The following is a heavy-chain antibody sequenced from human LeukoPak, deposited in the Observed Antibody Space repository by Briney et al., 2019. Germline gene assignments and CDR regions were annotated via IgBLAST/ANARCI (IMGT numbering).Heavy chain of an antibody. D-gene: IGHD4-23*01. CDR2: INPNSGGT. Sequence: ASVKVSCKAPGGTFTSYSYAISWVRQAPGQGLEWMGWINPNSGGTNYAQKFQGRVTMTRDTSISTAYMELSRLRSDDTAVYYCARVGALGTDYGGNSGPVSMDVWGHGTTVTVSS. J-gene: IGHJ6*02. CDR3: ARVGALGTDYGGNSGPVSMDV. V-gene: IGHV1-2*02. CDR1: GGTFTSYS.